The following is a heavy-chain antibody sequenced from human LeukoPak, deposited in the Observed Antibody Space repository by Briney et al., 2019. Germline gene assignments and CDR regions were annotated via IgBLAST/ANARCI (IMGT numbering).Heavy chain of an antibody. CDR3: AKDRSSSGWYPLPAY. V-gene: IGHV3-23*01. CDR1: GFTFSSYA. CDR2: ISGSGGST. D-gene: IGHD6-19*01. J-gene: IGHJ4*02. Sequence: PGGSLRLSCAASGFTFSSYAMSWVRQAPGKGLEWVSAISGSGGSTYYADSVKGRFTISRDNSKNTLYLQMSSLRAEDTAVYYCAKDRSSSGWYPLPAYWGQGTLVTVSS.